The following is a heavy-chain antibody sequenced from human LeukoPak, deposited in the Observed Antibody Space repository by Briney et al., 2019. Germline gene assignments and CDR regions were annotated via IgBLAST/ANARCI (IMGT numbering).Heavy chain of an antibody. V-gene: IGHV3-9*01. D-gene: IGHD3-10*01. Sequence: GGSLRLSCAASGFTFDDYAMHWVRQAPGKGLEWVSGISSNSENIVYADSVRGRLTISRDDAQNSLFLQMNSLRAEDTALYYCAKDIGFGIIVFRGMDVWGKGTTVTISS. CDR1: GFTFDDYA. CDR3: AKDIGFGIIVFRGMDV. J-gene: IGHJ6*04. CDR2: ISSNSENI.